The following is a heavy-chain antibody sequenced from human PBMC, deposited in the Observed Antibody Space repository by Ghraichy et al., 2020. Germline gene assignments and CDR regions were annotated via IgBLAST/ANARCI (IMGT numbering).Heavy chain of an antibody. J-gene: IGHJ5*02. CDR3: ARESVGVGFDP. CDR2: VYNSGSV. V-gene: IGHV4-61*02. CDR1: GASVSSDFYY. Sequence: TLSLTCNVSGASVSSDFYYWSWIRQPAGKGLEWIGRVYNSGSVSRNPSLKSRVTLSIDTSNNQFSLKLSSVTAADTAVYFCARESVGVGFDPWGQGTLVTVSS. D-gene: IGHD3-3*01.